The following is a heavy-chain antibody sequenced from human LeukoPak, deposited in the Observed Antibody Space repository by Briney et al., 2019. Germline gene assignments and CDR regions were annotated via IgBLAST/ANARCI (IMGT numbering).Heavy chain of an antibody. V-gene: IGHV1/OR15-1*04. CDR3: ARLASYYYGSEPLGWFDP. CDR1: GYIFTDYY. D-gene: IGHD3-10*01. CDR2: INPNSGGT. J-gene: IGHJ5*02. Sequence: ASVKVSCKASGYIFTDYYMHWVRQAPGQELGWMGRINPNSGGTNYAQKFQGRVTMTRDTSISTAYMELSRLRSDDTAVYYCARLASYYYGSEPLGWFDPWGQGTLVTVSS.